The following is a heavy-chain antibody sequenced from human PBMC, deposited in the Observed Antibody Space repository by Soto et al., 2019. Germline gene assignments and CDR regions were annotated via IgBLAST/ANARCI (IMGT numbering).Heavy chain of an antibody. J-gene: IGHJ4*02. CDR2: IWYDGSNK. D-gene: IGHD5-18*01. CDR1: GFTFSSYG. V-gene: IGHV3-33*01. Sequence: GGSLRLSCAASGFTFSSYGMHWVRQAPGKGLEWVAVIWYDGSNKYYADSVKGRFTISRDNSKNTLYLQMNSLRAEDTAVYYCARPVDTAMVTLGIDYWGQGTLVTVSS. CDR3: ARPVDTAMVTLGIDY.